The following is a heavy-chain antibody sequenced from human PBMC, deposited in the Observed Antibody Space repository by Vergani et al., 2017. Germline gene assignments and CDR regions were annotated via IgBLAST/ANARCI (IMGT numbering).Heavy chain of an antibody. D-gene: IGHD5-12*01. CDR1: GYSFTSYW. Sequence: EVQLVQSGAEVKKPGESLRISCKVSGYSFTSYWISWVRQLPGKGLEWMGRIDPSDSYTNYSPSFQGHVTISADKSISTAYLQWSSLKASDTAMYYCATTRLSMYNWFDPWGEGTLVTVSS. CDR3: ATTRLSMYNWFDP. J-gene: IGHJ5*02. CDR2: IDPSDSYT. V-gene: IGHV5-10-1*03.